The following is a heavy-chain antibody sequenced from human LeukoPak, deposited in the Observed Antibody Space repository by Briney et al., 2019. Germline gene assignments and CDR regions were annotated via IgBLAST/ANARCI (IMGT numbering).Heavy chain of an antibody. CDR2: INHSGST. V-gene: IGHV4-34*01. CDR3: ARGIAVAGSSNDY. J-gene: IGHJ4*02. D-gene: IGHD6-19*01. Sequence: SETLSLTCAVYGGSFSGYYWSWIRQPPGKGLEWMGEINHSGSTNYNPSLKSRVTISVDTSKNQFSLKLSSVTAADTAVYYCARGIAVAGSSNDYWSQGTLVTVSS. CDR1: GGSFSGYY.